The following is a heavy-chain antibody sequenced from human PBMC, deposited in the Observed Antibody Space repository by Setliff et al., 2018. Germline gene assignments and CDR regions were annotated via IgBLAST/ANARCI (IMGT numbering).Heavy chain of an antibody. CDR3: ARDGGGESDALDI. V-gene: IGHV1-2*06. J-gene: IGHJ3*02. CDR2: INPSSGAT. D-gene: IGHD3-16*01. CDR1: GYTLTGYY. Sequence: ASVKVSCKASGYTLTGYYMYWVRQAPGQGLEWMGRINPSSGATIYAQKFQGRVTMTSDTSISTDYMELGRLRSDDTAVYFCARDGGGESDALDIWGQGTMVTVSS.